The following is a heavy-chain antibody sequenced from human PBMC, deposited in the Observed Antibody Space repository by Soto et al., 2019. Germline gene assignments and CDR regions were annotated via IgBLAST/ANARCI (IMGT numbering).Heavy chain of an antibody. CDR1: GFTFSSYA. CDR3: ARGGIAAAGNYFDH. CDR2: ISYDGSNK. J-gene: IGHJ4*02. V-gene: IGHV3-30-3*01. Sequence: XGSLRLSCAASGFTFSSYAMHWVRQAPGKGLEWVAVISYDGSNKYYADSVKGRFTISRDNSKNTLYLQMNSLRAEDTAVYYCARGGIAAAGNYFDHWGQGTLVTVSS. D-gene: IGHD6-13*01.